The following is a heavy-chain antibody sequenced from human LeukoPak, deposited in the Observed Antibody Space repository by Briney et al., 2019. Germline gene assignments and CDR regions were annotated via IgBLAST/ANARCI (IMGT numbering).Heavy chain of an antibody. Sequence: GGSLRLSCAASGFTFSSLTMTWVRQAPGKGLQWVSAISNSGGSTYYADSVKGRFTISRDNSKNSLLLQMNSLRAEDTAVYYCAKWVADTGFDYWGQGTLVTVSS. CDR1: GFTFSSLT. CDR3: AKWVADTGFDY. CDR2: ISNSGGST. J-gene: IGHJ4*02. D-gene: IGHD2-15*01. V-gene: IGHV3-23*01.